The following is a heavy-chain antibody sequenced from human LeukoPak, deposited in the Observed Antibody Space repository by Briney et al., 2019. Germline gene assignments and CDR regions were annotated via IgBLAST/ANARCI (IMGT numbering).Heavy chain of an antibody. CDR3: ATSETYGFHGTHLDF. CDR1: GYTFTNYY. Sequence: GASVKVSCKASGYTFTNYYIHCVRQAPGQGLEWMGIINPSGGSTSYSQMFQGRVSMTSDTATSTIYMELSSLRSEDTAVYYCATSETYGFHGTHLDFWGQGTLVTVSS. V-gene: IGHV1-46*01. CDR2: INPSGGST. D-gene: IGHD4-17*01. J-gene: IGHJ4*02.